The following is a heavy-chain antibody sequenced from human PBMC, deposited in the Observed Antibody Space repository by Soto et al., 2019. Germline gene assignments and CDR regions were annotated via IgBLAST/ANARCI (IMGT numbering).Heavy chain of an antibody. CDR1: GVSIGSGGYY. Sequence: SATLPLTCTVSGVSIGSGGYYWSWIRQHPGKGLEWIGYIYYSGSTNYNPSLKSRVTISVDTSKNQFSLKLSSVTAADTAVYYCARDGEAARRSGAFDIWGRGTMVTVSS. D-gene: IGHD6-6*01. V-gene: IGHV4-61*08. CDR2: IYYSGST. J-gene: IGHJ3*02. CDR3: ARDGEAARRSGAFDI.